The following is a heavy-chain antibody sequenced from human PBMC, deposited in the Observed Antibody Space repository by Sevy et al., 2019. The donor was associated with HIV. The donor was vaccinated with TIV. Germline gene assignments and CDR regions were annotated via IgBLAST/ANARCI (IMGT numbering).Heavy chain of an antibody. CDR1: GYTLTELS. J-gene: IGHJ4*02. CDR3: ASTRDYSDSSGYYFDY. V-gene: IGHV1-24*01. Sequence: ASVKVSCKVSGYTLTELSIHWVRQAPGKGLEWLVTFDPEDGKTIYAQNFQGRVTMTEDTSTDTTYMELSSLRSEDTAVYYCASTRDYSDSSGYYFDYWGQGTLVTVSS. D-gene: IGHD3-22*01. CDR2: FDPEDGKT.